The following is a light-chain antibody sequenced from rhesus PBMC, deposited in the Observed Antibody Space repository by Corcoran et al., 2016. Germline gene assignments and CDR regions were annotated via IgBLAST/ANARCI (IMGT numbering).Light chain of an antibody. CDR2: GAS. J-gene: IGKJ2*01. Sequence: QVILTQSPATLSLSPGERATPSCRASQSVSSYLAWYQQKPGQAPRLLIYGASSMATDIPDRFSGSGSGTDFTLTISSLEPEDVGVYPCYQHSSGYSFGQGTKVEIK. V-gene: IGKV3-10*01. CDR3: YQHSSGYS. CDR1: QSVSSY.